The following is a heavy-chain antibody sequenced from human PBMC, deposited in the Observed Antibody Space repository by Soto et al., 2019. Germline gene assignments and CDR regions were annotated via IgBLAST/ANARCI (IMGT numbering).Heavy chain of an antibody. D-gene: IGHD6-19*01. CDR1: GYTFTSYG. Sequence: ASVKVSCKASGYTFTSYGISWVRQAPGQGLEWMGWISAYNGNANYAQKLQGRVTMTTDTSTSTAYMELRSLRSDDTAVYYCARRSSPSGWPFYYYYGMDVWGQGTTVTVSS. J-gene: IGHJ6*02. V-gene: IGHV1-18*04. CDR3: ARRSSPSGWPFYYYYGMDV. CDR2: ISAYNGNA.